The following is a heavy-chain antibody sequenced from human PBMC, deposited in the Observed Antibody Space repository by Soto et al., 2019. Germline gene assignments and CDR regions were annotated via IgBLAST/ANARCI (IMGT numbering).Heavy chain of an antibody. Sequence: GGSLRLSCAASGFTFSSYGMHWVRQAPGKGLERVAVISYDGSNKYYADSVKGRFTISRDNSKNTLYLQMNSLRAEDTAVYYCAKGRASSGWYYFDYWGQGTLVTVSS. CDR2: ISYDGSNK. CDR1: GFTFSSYG. D-gene: IGHD6-19*01. V-gene: IGHV3-30*18. J-gene: IGHJ4*02. CDR3: AKGRASSGWYYFDY.